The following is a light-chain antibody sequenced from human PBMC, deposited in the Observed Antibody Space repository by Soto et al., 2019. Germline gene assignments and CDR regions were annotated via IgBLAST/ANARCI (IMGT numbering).Light chain of an antibody. Sequence: QSALTQPASVSGSPGQSITISCTGTSSDVGAYNYVSWYQQHPGNAPKLMIYEVSNRPSGVSNRFSGSKSGNTASLTISGLQAEDEADYYCSSYTSSSTLVFGGGTQVTVL. CDR1: SSDVGAYNY. J-gene: IGLJ2*01. V-gene: IGLV2-14*01. CDR3: SSYTSSSTLV. CDR2: EVS.